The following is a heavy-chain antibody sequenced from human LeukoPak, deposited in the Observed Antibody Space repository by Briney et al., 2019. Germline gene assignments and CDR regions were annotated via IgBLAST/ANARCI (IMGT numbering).Heavy chain of an antibody. J-gene: IGHJ4*02. D-gene: IGHD3-10*01. Sequence: GESLKISCKGSGYSFTSYWIGWVRQMPGKGLQWMGIIYPADSDTRYSPSFQGQVTISADKSISTAYLQWSSLEASDTAIYYSTRFYGSGSYDLDYLGQGTLVTASS. CDR1: GYSFTSYW. V-gene: IGHV5-51*01. CDR2: IYPADSDT. CDR3: TRFYGSGSYDLDY.